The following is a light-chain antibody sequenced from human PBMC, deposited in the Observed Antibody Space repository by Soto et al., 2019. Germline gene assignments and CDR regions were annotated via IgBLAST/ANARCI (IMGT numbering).Light chain of an antibody. Sequence: QSVLTQPRSVSGSPGQSVTISCTGTSSDIGGYNYVSWNQKHPGKAPKLMFYVVSKRPSGVPDRFSGSKSGNTASLTISGLQAEDEADYYCCSYAGSYTYVFGTGTKVTVL. CDR2: VVS. V-gene: IGLV2-11*02. J-gene: IGLJ1*01. CDR1: SSDIGGYNY. CDR3: CSYAGSYTYV.